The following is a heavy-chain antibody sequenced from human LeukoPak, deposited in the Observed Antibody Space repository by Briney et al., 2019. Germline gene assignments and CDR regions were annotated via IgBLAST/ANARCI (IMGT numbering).Heavy chain of an antibody. V-gene: IGHV3-23*01. J-gene: IGHJ2*01. CDR1: GFTFSSYA. Sequence: GGSLRLSCGAFGFTFSSYAMTWVRQSPARGLEYVSSSSGSGASTHYADSVKGRFTISRDNSRNTLYLEMSSLRVEDSALYYCAKDRAPYGSGGGEDYFDLWGRGTLVTVSS. CDR2: SSGSGAST. D-gene: IGHD3-10*01. CDR3: AKDRAPYGSGGGEDYFDL.